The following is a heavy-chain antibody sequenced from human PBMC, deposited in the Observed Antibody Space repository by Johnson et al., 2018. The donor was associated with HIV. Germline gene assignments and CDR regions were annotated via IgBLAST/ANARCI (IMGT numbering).Heavy chain of an antibody. V-gene: IGHV3-30*04. CDR3: AKDAGSGSSWEFAFDI. Sequence: QVQLVESGGGVVQPGRSLRLSCAASGFTFSSYAMHWVRQAPGKGLEWVAVISYDGDDKHYGDSVEGRFTIYRDNSKKTLYLQMNSLRPEDTAVYFCAKDAGSGSSWEFAFDIWGQGTKVTVSS. CDR2: ISYDGDDK. D-gene: IGHD3-10*01. CDR1: GFTFSSYA. J-gene: IGHJ3*02.